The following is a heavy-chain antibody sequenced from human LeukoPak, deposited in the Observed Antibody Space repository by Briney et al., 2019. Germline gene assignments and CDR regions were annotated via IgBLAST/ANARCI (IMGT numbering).Heavy chain of an antibody. Sequence: NPSETLSLTCTVSGDSISSYFWSWIRQPAGKGLEWIGRIYASGSANYNPSLKSRVTMSVDTSKNQFSLKLGSVTAADTAVYYCARVAYDILTGYLYYFDYWGQGTLVTVSS. CDR3: ARVAYDILTGYLYYFDY. CDR1: GDSISSYF. J-gene: IGHJ4*02. V-gene: IGHV4-4*07. CDR2: IYASGSA. D-gene: IGHD3-9*01.